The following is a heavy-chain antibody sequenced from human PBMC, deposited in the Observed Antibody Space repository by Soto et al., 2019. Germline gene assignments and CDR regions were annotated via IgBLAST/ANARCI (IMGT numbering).Heavy chain of an antibody. CDR2: ISGSGGST. Sequence: EVQLLESGGGLVQPGGSLRLSCAASGFTFSSYAMSWVRQAPGKGLXXVSAISGSGGSTYYADSVKGRFTISRDNSKNTLYLQMNSLRAEDTAVYYCAKFGGGGYCTNGVCYNNYMDVWGKGTTVTVSS. V-gene: IGHV3-23*01. CDR3: AKFGGGGYCTNGVCYNNYMDV. D-gene: IGHD2-8*01. J-gene: IGHJ6*03. CDR1: GFTFSSYA.